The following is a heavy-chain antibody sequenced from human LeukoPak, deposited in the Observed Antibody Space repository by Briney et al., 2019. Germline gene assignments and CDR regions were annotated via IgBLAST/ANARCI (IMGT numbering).Heavy chain of an antibody. CDR3: ARAHFCSGGSCHSVSDY. CDR1: GYSISGDSY. J-gene: IGHJ4*02. Sequence: PSETLSLTCAVSGYSISGDSYWGLIRPPPGKGLEWIGGINHSGTTYYNPSLKSRVTISVDTSKNQLSLKLTSVTAAETAVYYCARAHFCSGGSCHSVSDYWGQGTLVTVSS. D-gene: IGHD2-15*01. V-gene: IGHV4-38-2*01. CDR2: INHSGTT.